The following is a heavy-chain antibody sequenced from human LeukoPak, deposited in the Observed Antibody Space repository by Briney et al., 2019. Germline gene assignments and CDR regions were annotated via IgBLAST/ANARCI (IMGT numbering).Heavy chain of an antibody. J-gene: IGHJ6*03. Sequence: SETLSLTCTVSGGSISSRYWSWIRQPPGKGLGWIGYVYYRRSTNYNPYLKSLVNISVDTSKNQFSLKLSSVTAADTAVYYCARVEYSSSLYYYYYYYMDVWGKGTTVTVSS. CDR3: ARVEYSSSLYYYYYYYMDV. D-gene: IGHD6-6*01. CDR2: VYYRRST. CDR1: GGSISSRY. V-gene: IGHV4-59*11.